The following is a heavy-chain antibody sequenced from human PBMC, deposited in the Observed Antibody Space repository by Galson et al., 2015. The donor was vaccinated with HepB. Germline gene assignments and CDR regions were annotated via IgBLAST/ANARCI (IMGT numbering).Heavy chain of an antibody. V-gene: IGHV3-53*04. D-gene: IGHD6-13*01. CDR3: AGGDSSSWPFDY. Sequence: SLRLSCAASGFTVSANFMSWVRQAPGKGLEWVSLIYSGGSTFYAGSVKGRFTISSNSSKNTLSLQMNSLRPEDTAVYYCAGGDSSSWPFDYWGQGTLVTVSS. J-gene: IGHJ4*02. CDR1: GFTVSANF. CDR2: IYSGGST.